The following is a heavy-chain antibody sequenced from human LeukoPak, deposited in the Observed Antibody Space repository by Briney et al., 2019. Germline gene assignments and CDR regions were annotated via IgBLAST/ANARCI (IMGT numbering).Heavy chain of an antibody. CDR3: ARAQGYCTNGVCAYYFDY. Sequence: ASVKVSCKASGYTFTGYYMHWVRQAPGQGLEWMGRINPNSGGTNYAQKFQGRVTMTRDTSISTAYMELSRLRSDDTAVYYCARAQGYCTNGVCAYYFDYWGQGTLVTVSS. D-gene: IGHD2-8*01. CDR2: INPNSGGT. CDR1: GYTFTGYY. V-gene: IGHV1-2*06. J-gene: IGHJ4*02.